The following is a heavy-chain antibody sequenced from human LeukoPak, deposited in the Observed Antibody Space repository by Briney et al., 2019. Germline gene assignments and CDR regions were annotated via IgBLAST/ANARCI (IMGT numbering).Heavy chain of an antibody. CDR3: AHYHLTYFDY. J-gene: IGHJ4*02. V-gene: IGHV2-5*02. D-gene: IGHD1-14*01. Sequence: SGPTLVKPTQTLTLTCTFSGFSLTTTREAGGWVRQPPGKALEWLALILWDDDKPYSPSLRSRLTITKDTSNNQVVLTLTNVDPVDTGTYYCAHYHLTYFDYWGQGALVTVSS. CDR1: GFSLTTTREA. CDR2: ILWDDDK.